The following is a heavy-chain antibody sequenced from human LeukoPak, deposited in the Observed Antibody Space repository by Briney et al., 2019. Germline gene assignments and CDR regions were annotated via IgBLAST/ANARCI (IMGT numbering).Heavy chain of an antibody. D-gene: IGHD3-10*02. Sequence: GSLRLSCTASGFAFRSHAMHWVRQAPGKGLEWVSYISSSGSTIYYADSVKGRFTISRDNAKNSLYLQMNSLRAEDTAVYYCAELGITMIGGVWGKGTTVTISS. CDR1: GFAFRSHA. J-gene: IGHJ6*04. CDR3: AELGITMIGGV. CDR2: ISSSGSTI. V-gene: IGHV3-48*03.